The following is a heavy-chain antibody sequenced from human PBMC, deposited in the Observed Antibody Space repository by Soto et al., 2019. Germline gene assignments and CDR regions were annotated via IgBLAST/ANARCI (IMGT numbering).Heavy chain of an antibody. V-gene: IGHV3-20*01. D-gene: IGHD2-2*02. CDR1: GFTFDDYG. J-gene: IGHJ6*03. Sequence: PGGSLRLSCAASGFTFDDYGMGWVRQAPGKGLEWVSGVNWNGGSTGYADSVKGRFTISRDNAKNSLYLQMNSLRAEDTALYHCARDLVVVVPAAIGRGYYMDVWGKGTTVTVSS. CDR3: ARDLVVVVPAAIGRGYYMDV. CDR2: VNWNGGST.